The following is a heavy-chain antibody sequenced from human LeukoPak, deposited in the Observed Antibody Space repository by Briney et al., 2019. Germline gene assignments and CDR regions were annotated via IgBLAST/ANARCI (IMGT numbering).Heavy chain of an antibody. CDR2: MNPNSGNT. Sequence: EASVKVSCKASGYTFTSYDINWVRQATGQGLEWMGWMNPNSGNTGYAQKFQGRVTMTRNTSISTAYMELSSLRSEDTAVYYCARGGGEGDMMEYWFDPWGQGTLVTVSS. D-gene: IGHD2-15*01. CDR1: GYTFTSYD. J-gene: IGHJ5*02. V-gene: IGHV1-8*01. CDR3: ARGGGEGDMMEYWFDP.